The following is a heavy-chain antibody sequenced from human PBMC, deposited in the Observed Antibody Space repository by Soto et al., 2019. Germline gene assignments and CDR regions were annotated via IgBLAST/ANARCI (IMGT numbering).Heavy chain of an antibody. D-gene: IGHD3-16*01. CDR1: GYTFTNFG. Sequence: VQLVQSGAEMKKPGASVKVSCTASGYTFTNFGISWLRQAPGQGLEWMGWISAYNGNTNYAQNFQGRVTMTTYTATITAYIDLRSLRSDDTSVYYGARGGTPIDYCGQGTLVTVSS. CDR2: ISAYNGNT. CDR3: ARGGTPIDY. V-gene: IGHV1-18*01. J-gene: IGHJ4*02.